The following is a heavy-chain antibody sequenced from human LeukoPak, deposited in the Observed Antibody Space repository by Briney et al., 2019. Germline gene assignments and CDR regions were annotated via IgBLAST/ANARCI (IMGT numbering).Heavy chain of an antibody. J-gene: IGHJ4*02. CDR1: GGSISSSSYN. D-gene: IGHD4-17*01. Sequence: SETLSLTCTVSGGSISSSSYNWGWIRQPPGKGLEWIGEINHSGSTNYNPSLKSRVTISVDTSKNQFSLKLSSVTAADTAVYYCARGPATDFDYWGQGTLVTVSS. CDR3: ARGPATDFDY. V-gene: IGHV4-39*07. CDR2: INHSGST.